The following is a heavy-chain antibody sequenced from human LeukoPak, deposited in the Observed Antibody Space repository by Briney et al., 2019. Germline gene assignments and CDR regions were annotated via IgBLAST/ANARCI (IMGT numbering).Heavy chain of an antibody. Sequence: PGGSLRLSCAASGFTFSSYSMNWVRQAPGKGLEWVSGINWNGGSTGYADSVKGRFTISRDNAKNSLYLQMNSLRAEDTALYYCRTYYYGSGREDAFDIWGQGTMVTVSS. D-gene: IGHD3-10*01. V-gene: IGHV3-20*04. CDR1: GFTFSSYS. J-gene: IGHJ3*02. CDR3: RTYYYGSGREDAFDI. CDR2: INWNGGST.